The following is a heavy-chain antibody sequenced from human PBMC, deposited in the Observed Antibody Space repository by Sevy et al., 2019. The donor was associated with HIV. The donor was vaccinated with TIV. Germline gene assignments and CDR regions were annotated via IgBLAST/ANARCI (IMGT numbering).Heavy chain of an antibody. CDR1: GYTLTELS. J-gene: IGHJ4*02. CDR3: TTMEYFYDSSTYLNGDY. Sequence: ASVKVSCKVSGYTLTELSMHWVRQAPGKGVEWMGGFDPEDGETIYAQKFQGRVTMTEDTSTDTAYMELSSLKSEDTAVYYCTTMEYFYDSSTYLNGDYWGQRTLVTVSS. D-gene: IGHD3-22*01. V-gene: IGHV1-24*01. CDR2: FDPEDGET.